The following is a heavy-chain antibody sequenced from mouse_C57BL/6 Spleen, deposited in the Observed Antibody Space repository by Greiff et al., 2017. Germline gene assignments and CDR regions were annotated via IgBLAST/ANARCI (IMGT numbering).Heavy chain of an antibody. CDR2: ISSGGDYI. CDR3: TRELRHYFDY. Sequence: EVKVEESGEGLVKPGGSLKLSCAASGFTFSSYAMSWVRQTPEKRLEWVAYISSGGDYIYYADTVKGRFTISRDNARNTLYLQMSSLKSEDTAMYYCTRELRHYFDYWGQGTTLTVSS. J-gene: IGHJ2*01. V-gene: IGHV5-9-1*02. CDR1: GFTFSSYA. D-gene: IGHD3-2*02.